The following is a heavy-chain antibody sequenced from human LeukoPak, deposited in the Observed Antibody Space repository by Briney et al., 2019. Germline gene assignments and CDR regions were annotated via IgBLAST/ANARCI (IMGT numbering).Heavy chain of an antibody. CDR2: IIPVFGTA. Sequence: SVKVSCKASGGTFSSYAISWVRQAPGQGFEWMGGIIPVFGTANYGQKFQGRVTITADKSTSIAYMELSSLRSEDTAVYYCAGLASPLNLRYWYFDLWGRGTLVTVSS. J-gene: IGHJ2*01. D-gene: IGHD3-16*01. V-gene: IGHV1-69*06. CDR1: GGTFSSYA. CDR3: AGLASPLNLRYWYFDL.